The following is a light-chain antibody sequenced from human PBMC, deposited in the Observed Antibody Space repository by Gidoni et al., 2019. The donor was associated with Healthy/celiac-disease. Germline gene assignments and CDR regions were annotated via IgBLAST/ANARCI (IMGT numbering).Light chain of an antibody. CDR2: KAS. Sequence: DIQMPLSPSPLSASVGDRVTITCRASQSISSWLAWYQQKPGKAPKLLIYKASSLESGVPSRFSCSGSGTEFTLTISSLQPDDFATYYCQQYNSYSRTFGQGTKVEIK. CDR1: QSISSW. V-gene: IGKV1-5*03. CDR3: QQYNSYSRT. J-gene: IGKJ1*01.